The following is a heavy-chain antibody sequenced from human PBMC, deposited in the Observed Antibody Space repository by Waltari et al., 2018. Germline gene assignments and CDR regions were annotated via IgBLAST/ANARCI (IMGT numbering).Heavy chain of an antibody. Sequence: QVQLQQWGAGLLKPSETLSLTCAVYGGSFSGYYWSWIRQPPGKGLEWIGEINHSGSTNYNPSLKSRVTISVDTSKNQFSLKLSSVTAADTAVYYCARGRNDSSGYYYVKSRRRGGFDYWGQGTLVTVSS. D-gene: IGHD3-22*01. CDR2: INHSGST. CDR1: GGSFSGYY. V-gene: IGHV4-34*01. CDR3: ARGRNDSSGYYYVKSRRRGGFDY. J-gene: IGHJ4*02.